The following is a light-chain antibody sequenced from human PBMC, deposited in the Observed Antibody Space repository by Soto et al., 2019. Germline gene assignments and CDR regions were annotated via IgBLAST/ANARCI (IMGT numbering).Light chain of an antibody. CDR2: AAS. V-gene: IGKV1-39*01. CDR1: QRISSY. CDR3: QQSYSTPLT. Sequence: DIQMTQSPSSLSASVGDRVTITCRASQRISSYLNWYQQKPGKAPKLLIYAASSLQSGGPSRFSGSGSWTDFTLSISSLQPEDCVTYYCQQSYSTPLTFGGGTKVESK. J-gene: IGKJ4*01.